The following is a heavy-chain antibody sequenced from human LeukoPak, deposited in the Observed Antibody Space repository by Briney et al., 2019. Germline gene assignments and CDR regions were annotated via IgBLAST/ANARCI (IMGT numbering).Heavy chain of an antibody. D-gene: IGHD6-19*01. Sequence: SSETPSLTCTVSGGTISSYYWNWIRQPPGKGLEWIGYIHSSGSTKYNPSLKSRVTISVDTSKNQFSLKLSSVTAADRAVYYCARWYSSGWAFDYWGQGTLVTVSS. V-gene: IGHV4-59*08. CDR3: ARWYSSGWAFDY. CDR2: IHSSGST. CDR1: GGTISSYY. J-gene: IGHJ4*02.